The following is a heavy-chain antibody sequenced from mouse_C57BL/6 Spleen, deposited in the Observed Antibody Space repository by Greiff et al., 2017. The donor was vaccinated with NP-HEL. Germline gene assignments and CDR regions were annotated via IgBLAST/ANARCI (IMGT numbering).Heavy chain of an antibody. CDR1: GYTFTSYW. J-gene: IGHJ2*01. CDR2: IDPSDSYT. V-gene: IGHV1-69*01. CDR3: ARSGRWSPYYFDY. Sequence: QVQLQQPGAELVMPGASVKLSCKASGYTFTSYWMHWVKQRPGQGLEWIGEIDPSDSYTNYNQKFKGKSTLTVDKSSSTAYMQLSSLTSEDSAVYYCARSGRWSPYYFDYWGQGTTLTVSS. D-gene: IGHD2-3*01.